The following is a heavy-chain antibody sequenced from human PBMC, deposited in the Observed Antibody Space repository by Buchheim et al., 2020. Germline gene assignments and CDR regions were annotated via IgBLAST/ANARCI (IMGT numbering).Heavy chain of an antibody. J-gene: IGHJ4*02. CDR2: IYHSGST. CDR3: ARAVLTVTKMATSRDEIYYFDY. Sequence: QVQLQESGPGLAKPSGTLSLTCAVSGGPISSSNWWSWVRQPPGKGLEWIGEIYHSGSTNYNPSLKSRVTISVDKSKNQFFLKLSSVTAADTAVYYCARAVLTVTKMATSRDEIYYFDYWGQGTL. V-gene: IGHV4-4*02. CDR1: GGPISSSNW. D-gene: IGHD5-24*01.